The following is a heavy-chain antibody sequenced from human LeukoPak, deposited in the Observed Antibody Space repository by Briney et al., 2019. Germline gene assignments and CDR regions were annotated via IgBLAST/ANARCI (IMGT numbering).Heavy chain of an antibody. CDR2: IYWDDDK. D-gene: IGHD5/OR15-5a*01. CDR1: GFSLSTSGVG. V-gene: IGHV2-5*02. CDR3: VYSFPESGSVGTLHY. J-gene: IGHJ4*02. Sequence: ASGPTLVKPTETLTLTCTFSGFSLSTSGVGVGWIRQPPGKALEWLALIYWDDDKRYSPPLKSRLTINKDTSKNQVVLTMTNMDPVDTATYYCVYSFPESGSVGTLHYWGQGTLVTVSS.